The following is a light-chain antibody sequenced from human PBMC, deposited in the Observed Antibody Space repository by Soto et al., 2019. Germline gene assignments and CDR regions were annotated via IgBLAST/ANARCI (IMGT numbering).Light chain of an antibody. CDR1: QSISRW. Sequence: DIQMTQSPSTLSASVGDRVTITCRASQSISRWLAWDQQKPGKAPKLLIYDASSVERGVPSRFSGSGPGTEFTLTISSLRPDDFATYYCQHYNNYSPTFGQGTKVDIK. J-gene: IGKJ1*01. CDR3: QHYNNYSPT. CDR2: DAS. V-gene: IGKV1-5*01.